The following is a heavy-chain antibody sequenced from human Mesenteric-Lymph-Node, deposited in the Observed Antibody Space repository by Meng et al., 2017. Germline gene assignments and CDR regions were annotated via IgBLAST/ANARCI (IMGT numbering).Heavy chain of an antibody. D-gene: IGHD6-13*01. CDR3: AKDRGSRAAAGTSISDY. CDR2: ISSSGSTI. Sequence: GESLKISCAASGFTFSSYEMNWVRQAPGKGLEWVSYISSSGSTIYYADSVKGRFTISRDNAKNTLYLQMNSLRAEDTAVYYCAKDRGSRAAAGTSISDYWGQGTLVTVSS. CDR1: GFTFSSYE. V-gene: IGHV3-48*03. J-gene: IGHJ4*02.